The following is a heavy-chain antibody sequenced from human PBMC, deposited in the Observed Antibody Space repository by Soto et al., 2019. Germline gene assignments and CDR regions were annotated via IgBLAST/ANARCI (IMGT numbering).Heavy chain of an antibody. CDR3: AMGSPVGIAERYWFYP. CDR2: ISAYNGNT. CDR1: GYTFTSYG. V-gene: IGHV1-18*01. D-gene: IGHD6-13*01. J-gene: IGHJ5*02. Sequence: ASVKVSCKASGYTFTSYGISWVRQAPGQGLEWMEWISAYNGNTNYAQKLQGRVTMTTDTSTSTAYMELRSLRSDDTAVYYCAMGSPVGIAERYWFYPWGQGTLVTVSS.